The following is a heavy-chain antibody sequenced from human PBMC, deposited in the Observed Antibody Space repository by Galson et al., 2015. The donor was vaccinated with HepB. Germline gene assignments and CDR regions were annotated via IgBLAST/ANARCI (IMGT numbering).Heavy chain of an antibody. V-gene: IGHV3-48*02. CDR1: GFTFSSYS. CDR3: AREKGGYYYGSGSPTPFDY. Sequence: SLRLSCAASGFTFSSYSMNWVRQAPGKGLEWVSYISSSSSTTYYADSVKGRFTISRDNAKNSLYLQMNSLRDEDTAVYYCAREKGGYYYGSGSPTPFDYWGQGTLVTVSS. D-gene: IGHD3-10*01. J-gene: IGHJ4*02. CDR2: ISSSSSTT.